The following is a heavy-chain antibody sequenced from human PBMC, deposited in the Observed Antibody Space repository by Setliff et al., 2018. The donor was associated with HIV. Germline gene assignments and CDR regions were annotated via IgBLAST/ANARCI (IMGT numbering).Heavy chain of an antibody. Sequence: PGGSLRLSCAASVFTFNNYGMNWVRQAPGKGLEWVSAISGSGGSTYYADSVKGRFTISRDNSKNTLYLQMNSLRAEDTAVYYCAKDGSSGYRTYYYGMDVWGQGTTVTVSS. D-gene: IGHD3-22*01. V-gene: IGHV3-23*01. CDR3: AKDGSSGYRTYYYGMDV. CDR1: VFTFNNYG. J-gene: IGHJ6*02. CDR2: ISGSGGST.